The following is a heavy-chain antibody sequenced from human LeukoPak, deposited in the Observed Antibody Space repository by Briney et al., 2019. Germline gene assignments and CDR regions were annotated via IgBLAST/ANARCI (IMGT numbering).Heavy chain of an antibody. CDR2: IYTSGST. CDR1: GGSISSYY. J-gene: IGHJ3*02. V-gene: IGHV4-4*07. Sequence: SETLSLTCTVSGGSISSYYWSWIRQPAGKGLEWIGRIYTSGSTNYNPSLKSRVTMSVDTSKNQFSLKLSSVTAADTAVYYCARDLYYYDSSGSLPDAFDIWGQGTMVTVSS. CDR3: ARDLYYYDSSGSLPDAFDI. D-gene: IGHD3-22*01.